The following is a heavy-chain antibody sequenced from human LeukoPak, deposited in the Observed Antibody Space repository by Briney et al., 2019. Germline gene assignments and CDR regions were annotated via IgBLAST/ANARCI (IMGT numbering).Heavy chain of an antibody. CDR2: INSDGSST. D-gene: IGHD3-16*02. Sequence: GGSLRLSCAASGFTFSSYWMHWVRQAPGKGLVWVSRINSDGSSTSYADSVKGRFTISRDNAKNTLYLQMNSLRAEDTAVYYCAREDMITFGGVIVPKNYFDCWGQGTLVTVSS. V-gene: IGHV3-74*01. CDR3: AREDMITFGGVIVPKNYFDC. CDR1: GFTFSSYW. J-gene: IGHJ4*02.